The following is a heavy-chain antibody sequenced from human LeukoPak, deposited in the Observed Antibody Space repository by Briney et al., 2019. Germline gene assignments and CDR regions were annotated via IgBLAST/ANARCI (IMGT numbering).Heavy chain of an antibody. CDR2: VSSSGGST. J-gene: IGHJ4*02. D-gene: IGHD1-7*01. Sequence: PGGSLRLSCAASGFTFSNHPVTWVRQAPGQGLEWVSTVSSSGGSTYYADSVKGRFTISRDNSKNTLFLQMNSLRSEDTAVYYCATNALELHYWGQGTLVTVSS. CDR1: GFTFSNHP. CDR3: ATNALELHY. V-gene: IGHV3-23*01.